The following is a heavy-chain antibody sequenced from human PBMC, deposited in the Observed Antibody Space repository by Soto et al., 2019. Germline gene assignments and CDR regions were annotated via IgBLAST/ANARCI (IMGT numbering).Heavy chain of an antibody. D-gene: IGHD4-17*01. J-gene: IGHJ4*02. CDR1: GGSISSGGYY. Sequence: SGTLSLTCTVSGGSISSGGYYWSWIRQHPGKGLEWIGYIYYSGSTYYNPSLKSRVTISVDTSKNQFSLKLSSVTAADTAVYYCASVFSDYGDYPHFDYWAQGTLVTVSP. V-gene: IGHV4-31*03. CDR3: ASVFSDYGDYPHFDY. CDR2: IYYSGST.